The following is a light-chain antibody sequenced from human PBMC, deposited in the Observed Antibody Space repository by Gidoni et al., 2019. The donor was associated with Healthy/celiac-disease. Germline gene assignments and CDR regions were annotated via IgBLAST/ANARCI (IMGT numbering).Light chain of an antibody. CDR1: ALPKQY. CDR2: KDS. J-gene: IGLJ2*01. V-gene: IGLV3-25*03. Sequence: SSELTQPPSVSVSPGQTARITCPGDALPKQYAYWYQQKPGQAPVLVIYKDSERPSGIPERFSGSSSGTTVTLTISGVQAEDEADYYCQSADSSGTIEVFGGGTKLTVL. CDR3: QSADSSGTIEV.